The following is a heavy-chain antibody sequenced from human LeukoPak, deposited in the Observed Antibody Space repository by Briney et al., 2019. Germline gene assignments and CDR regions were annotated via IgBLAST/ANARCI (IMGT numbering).Heavy chain of an antibody. D-gene: IGHD6-13*01. J-gene: IGHJ4*02. CDR1: GDSVSSNSAA. Sequence: SQTLSLTCALSGDSVSSNSAAWNWIRQSPSRGLEWLGRTYYRSKWYNDYAVSVKSRITINPDTSKNQFSLQLNSVTPEDTAVYYCARDNSRIAALKGALDYWGQGTLVTVSS. V-gene: IGHV6-1*01. CDR3: ARDNSRIAALKGALDY. CDR2: TYYRSKWYN.